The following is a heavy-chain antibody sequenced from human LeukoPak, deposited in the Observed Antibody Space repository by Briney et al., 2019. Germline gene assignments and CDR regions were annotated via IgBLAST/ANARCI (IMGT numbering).Heavy chain of an antibody. V-gene: IGHV4-4*07. CDR3: ARDPVYGDYTYDY. CDR1: GGSISSYC. CDR2: IYTSGST. Sequence: SETLSLTCTVSGGSISSYCWSWIRQPAGKGLEWLGRIYTSGSTNYHPSLKSRVTMSVDTSKNQFSLKLISVTAADTAVYYCARDPVYGDYTYDYWGQGTLVTVSS. J-gene: IGHJ4*02. D-gene: IGHD4-17*01.